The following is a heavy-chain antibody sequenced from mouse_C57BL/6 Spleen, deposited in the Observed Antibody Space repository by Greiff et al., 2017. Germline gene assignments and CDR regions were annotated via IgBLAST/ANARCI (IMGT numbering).Heavy chain of an antibody. V-gene: IGHV1-15*01. D-gene: IGHD2-4*01. CDR2: IDPETGGT. CDR1: GYTFTDYE. CDR3: TIFYDYDRDPSRDY. J-gene: IGHJ4*01. Sequence: QVQLKESGAELVRPGASVTLSCKASGYTFTDYEMHWVKQTPVHGLEWIGAIDPETGGTAYNQKFKGKAILTADKSSSTAYMELRSLTSEDSAVYYCTIFYDYDRDPSRDYWGQGTSVTVSS.